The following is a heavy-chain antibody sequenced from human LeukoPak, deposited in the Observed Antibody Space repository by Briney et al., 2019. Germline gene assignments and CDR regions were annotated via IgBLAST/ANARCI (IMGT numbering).Heavy chain of an antibody. V-gene: IGHV3-30*18. CDR2: ISYDGSNK. J-gene: IGHJ4*02. CDR3: AKDLSENFFDY. D-gene: IGHD3-16*02. Sequence: PGGSLRLSCAASGFTFSRNGMHWVRQAPGKGLEWVAVISYDGSNKYYTESVKGRFTISRDNSKNTLYLQMNSLRAEDTAVYYCAKDLSENFFDYWGQETLVTVSS. CDR1: GFTFSRNG.